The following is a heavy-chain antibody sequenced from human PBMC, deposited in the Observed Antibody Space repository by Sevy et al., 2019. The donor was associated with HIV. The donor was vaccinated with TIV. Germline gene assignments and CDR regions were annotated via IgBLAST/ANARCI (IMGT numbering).Heavy chain of an antibody. Sequence: GGSLRLSCAASGFTFSSYAMSWVRQAPGKGLEWVANIKQDGSEKYYVDSVKGRFTISRDNAKNSLYLQMNSLRAEDTAVYYCAREGGSTGGYYYAMDVWGQGTTVTVSS. CDR2: IKQDGSEK. J-gene: IGHJ6*02. CDR1: GFTFSSYA. D-gene: IGHD3-16*01. V-gene: IGHV3-7*01. CDR3: AREGGSTGGYYYAMDV.